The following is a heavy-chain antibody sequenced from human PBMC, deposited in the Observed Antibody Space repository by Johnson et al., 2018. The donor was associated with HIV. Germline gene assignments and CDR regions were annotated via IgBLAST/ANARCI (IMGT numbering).Heavy chain of an antibody. CDR2: IWYAGSNK. D-gene: IGHD1-26*01. CDR3: VRGRGELLGGAFDV. J-gene: IGHJ3*01. V-gene: IGHV3-33*08. CDR1: RFIFSSYG. Sequence: QVQLVESGGGVVQPGRSLRLSCATSRFIFSSYGIHWVRQAPGKGLEWVALIWYAGSNKNYADSVKVRFTISRDNSKNPLYLQMNSLRAEATAVYYCVRGRGELLGGAFDVWGQGTMVTVSS.